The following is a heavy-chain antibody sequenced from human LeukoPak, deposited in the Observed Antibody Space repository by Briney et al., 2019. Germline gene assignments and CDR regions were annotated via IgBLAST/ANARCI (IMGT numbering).Heavy chain of an antibody. CDR2: IYSGGST. D-gene: IGHD6-13*01. CDR1: GFTVSSNY. J-gene: IGHJ4*02. CDR3: ARIAAAWYGHFDY. V-gene: IGHV3-53*01. Sequence: GGSLRLSCAASGFTVSSNYMSWVRQAPGKGLEWVSVIYSGGSTYYADSVKGRFTISRDNSKNTLYLQMNSLRAEDTAVYYCARIAAAWYGHFDYWGQGTLVTVSS.